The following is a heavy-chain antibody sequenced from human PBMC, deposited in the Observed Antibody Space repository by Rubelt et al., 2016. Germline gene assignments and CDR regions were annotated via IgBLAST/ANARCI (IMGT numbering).Heavy chain of an antibody. Sequence: EVQLVESGGGLVKPGGSLRVSCAASGFTFIDHGMSWVRQAPGKGLEWVSSMSSTGNYIYYADSVKGRFTISRDNAKDSLYLQMNSLRAEDTAVYYCARGLIPPDYWGQGTLVTVSS. CDR1: GFTFIDHG. CDR3: ARGLIPPDY. D-gene: IGHD3-16*01. J-gene: IGHJ4*02. V-gene: IGHV3-21*01. CDR2: MSSTGNYI.